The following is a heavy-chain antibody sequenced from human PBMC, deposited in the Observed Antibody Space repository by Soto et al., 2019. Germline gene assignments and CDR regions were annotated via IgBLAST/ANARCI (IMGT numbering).Heavy chain of an antibody. CDR2: ISGSGGST. CDR3: AKDTHPTITTIVVPRSPPDY. D-gene: IGHD3-22*01. CDR1: GFTFSSYA. Sequence: LRLSCAASGFTFSSYAMSWVRQAPGKGLEWVSAISGSGGSTYYADSVKGRFTISRDNSRNTLYLQMNSLRAEDTAVYYCAKDTHPTITTIVVPRSPPDYWGQGTPVTVSS. V-gene: IGHV3-23*01. J-gene: IGHJ4*02.